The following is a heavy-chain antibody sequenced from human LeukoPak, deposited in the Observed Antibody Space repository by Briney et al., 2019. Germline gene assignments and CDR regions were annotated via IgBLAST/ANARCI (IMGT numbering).Heavy chain of an antibody. CDR1: GGSISSGDYY. CDR2: MYYSGST. J-gene: IGHJ4*02. V-gene: IGHV4-30-4*08. CDR3: ARRGIAPALYFDF. D-gene: IGHD6-13*01. Sequence: TSETLSLTCTVSGGSISSGDYYWTWIRQPPGKGLEWIGYMYYSGSTYYNPSLKSRVTISRDTSKNQFSLRLTSVTAADTAVYYCARRGIAPALYFDFWGQGALVTVSS.